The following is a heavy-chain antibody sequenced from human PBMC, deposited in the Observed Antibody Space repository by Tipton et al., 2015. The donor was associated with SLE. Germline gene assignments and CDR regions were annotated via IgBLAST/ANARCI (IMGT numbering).Heavy chain of an antibody. J-gene: IGHJ6*02. CDR3: ARDQGGGNSGYSYGMDV. CDR1: GGSISSGSYY. Sequence: LRLSCTVSGGSISSGSYYWNWIRQPAGKGLQWIGRIYTSGSTNYNPSLKRRVTMSVDTSKNQFSLKLTSVTSADTAVYYCARDQGGGNSGYSYGMDVCGQGTTVTVSS. V-gene: IGHV4-61*02. CDR2: IYTSGST. D-gene: IGHD4-23*01.